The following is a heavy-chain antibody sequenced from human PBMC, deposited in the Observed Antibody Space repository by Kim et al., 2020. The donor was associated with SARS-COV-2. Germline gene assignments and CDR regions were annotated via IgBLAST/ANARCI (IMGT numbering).Heavy chain of an antibody. J-gene: IGHJ4*02. Sequence: SLRSRVTISVGTSKNQFSLKLSSVTAADTAVYYCAREGDYYGSDDRSFDYWGQGTLVTVSS. D-gene: IGHD3-10*01. CDR3: AREGDYYGSDDRSFDY. V-gene: IGHV4-31*02.